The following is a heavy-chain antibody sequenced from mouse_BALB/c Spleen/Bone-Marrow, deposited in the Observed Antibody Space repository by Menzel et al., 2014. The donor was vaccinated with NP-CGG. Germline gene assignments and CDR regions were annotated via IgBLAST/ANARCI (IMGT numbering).Heavy chain of an antibody. CDR1: GYSITSGYY. V-gene: IGHV3-6*02. D-gene: IGHD2-3*01. Sequence: ESGPGLVKPSQSLSLTCSVTGYSITSGYYWNWIRQFPGNKLEWMGYITYDGSNNYNPSLKNRISITRDTSKNQFFLKLNSVTTEGTATYYCARGGYYYYAMDYWGQGTSVTVSS. CDR2: ITYDGSN. J-gene: IGHJ4*01. CDR3: ARGGYYYYAMDY.